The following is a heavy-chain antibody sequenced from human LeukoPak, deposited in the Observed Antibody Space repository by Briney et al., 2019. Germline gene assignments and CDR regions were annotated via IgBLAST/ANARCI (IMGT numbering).Heavy chain of an antibody. CDR2: IPPDGSVA. CDR1: GFTFSDYW. V-gene: IGHV3-7*01. J-gene: IGHJ4*02. CDR3: ARLFGGATTFDY. D-gene: IGHD3-10*01. Sequence: GGSLRLSCVGSGFTFSDYWMSWVRLGPGKGLEWVASIPPDGSVARYVDSLKGRFTISRDDARSSVFLQMNSLRAEDTAVYYCARLFGGATTFDYWGQGALVTVSS.